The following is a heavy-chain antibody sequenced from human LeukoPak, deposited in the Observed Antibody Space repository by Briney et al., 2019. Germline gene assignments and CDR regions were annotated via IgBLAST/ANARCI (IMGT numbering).Heavy chain of an antibody. J-gene: IGHJ5*02. V-gene: IGHV3-30*03. Sequence: PGRSLRLSCAPSGFTFSRHGMHWVHQAPGKGLEWVAIISNDGSRKYYAHSVEGRFTISRDNSKNTLYLQMDSLRAEDTAFYYCARGDGDSDSNGVLMGWFDPWGQGTLVTVSS. CDR1: GFTFSRHG. CDR2: ISNDGSRK. D-gene: IGHD3-22*01. CDR3: ARGDGDSDSNGVLMGWFDP.